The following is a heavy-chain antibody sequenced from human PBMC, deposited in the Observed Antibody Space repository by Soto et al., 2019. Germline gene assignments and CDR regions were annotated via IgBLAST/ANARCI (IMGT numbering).Heavy chain of an antibody. CDR2: IYYSGST. CDR3: ARDRVAAAGTDYYYGMDV. J-gene: IGHJ6*02. D-gene: IGHD6-13*01. Sequence: PSETLSLTCTVSGGSISSYHWSWIRQPPGKGLEWIGYIYYSGSTNYNPSLKSRVTISVDTSKNQFSLKLSSVTAADTAVYYCARDRVAAAGTDYYYGMDVWGQGTTVTVSS. V-gene: IGHV4-59*01. CDR1: GGSISSYH.